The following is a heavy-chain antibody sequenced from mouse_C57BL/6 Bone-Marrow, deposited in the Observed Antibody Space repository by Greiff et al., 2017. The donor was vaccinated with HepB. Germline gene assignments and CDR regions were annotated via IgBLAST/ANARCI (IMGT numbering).Heavy chain of an antibody. V-gene: IGHV5-9*01. Sequence: EVQLVESGGGLVKPGGSLKLSCAASGFTFSSYTMSWVRQTPEKRLEWVATISGGGGNTYYPDSVKGRFTISRDNAKNTLYLQMSSLRSEDTALYYCARRRGNYFDYWGQGTTLTVSS. CDR1: GFTFSSYT. CDR3: ARRRGNYFDY. CDR2: ISGGGGNT. J-gene: IGHJ2*01.